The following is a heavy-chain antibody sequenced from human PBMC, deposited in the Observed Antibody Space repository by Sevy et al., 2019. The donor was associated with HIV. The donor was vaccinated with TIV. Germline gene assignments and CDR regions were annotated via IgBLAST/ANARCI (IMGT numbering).Heavy chain of an antibody. CDR2: IIPVFGSA. D-gene: IGHD5-12*01. CDR3: ARSNPDGYNYSYYYGMDV. V-gene: IGHV1-69*13. CDR1: GDTFGNYA. Sequence: ASVKVSCKASGDTFGNYAIAWVRQAPGQGLEWVGGIIPVFGSANSAQKFQDRVTITADVSTSTAYMELRRLGSEDMAVYYCARSNPDGYNYSYYYGMDVWGQGTTVTVSS. J-gene: IGHJ6*02.